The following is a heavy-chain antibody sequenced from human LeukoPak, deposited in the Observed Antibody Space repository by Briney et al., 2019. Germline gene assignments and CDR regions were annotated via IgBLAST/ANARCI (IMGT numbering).Heavy chain of an antibody. J-gene: IGHJ4*02. Sequence: SETVSLTCIVSGGSISSYYWSWIRQPPGKGLEWIGYIYYSGSTNYNPSLKSRVTISVDTSKNQFSLKLSSVTAADTAVYYCARGGSGLFDYWGQGTLVTVSS. CDR1: GGSISSYY. D-gene: IGHD3-3*01. V-gene: IGHV4-59*01. CDR2: IYYSGST. CDR3: ARGGSGLFDY.